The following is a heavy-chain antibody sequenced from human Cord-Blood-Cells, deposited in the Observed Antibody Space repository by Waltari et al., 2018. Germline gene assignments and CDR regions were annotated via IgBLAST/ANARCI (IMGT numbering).Heavy chain of an antibody. J-gene: IGHJ4*02. V-gene: IGHV3-23*01. CDR1: GFTFSSYA. CDR3: AKFSGSYYYFDY. D-gene: IGHD1-26*01. Sequence: EVQLLESGGGLVQPGGSLRLSCAASGFTFSSYAMSWVRQGPGKGLAWVSAISGSGGSTDYADSVKGRFTISRDNSKNTLYLQMNSLRAEDTAVYYCAKFSGSYYYFDYWGQGTLVTVSS. CDR2: ISGSGGST.